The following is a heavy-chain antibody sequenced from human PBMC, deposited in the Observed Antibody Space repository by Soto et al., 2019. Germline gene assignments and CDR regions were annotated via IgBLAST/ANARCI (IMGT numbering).Heavy chain of an antibody. V-gene: IGHV4-30-4*01. Sequence: TLSLTCTVSGGSISSGDYYWSWIRQPPGKGLEWIGYIYYSVSTYYNPSLKSRVTISVGTSKNQFSLKLSSVTAPETAVYYCAREVLIVYVSYGMDVWGQGTTVTVSS. CDR2: IYYSVST. CDR3: AREVLIVYVSYGMDV. J-gene: IGHJ6*02. CDR1: GGSISSGDYY. D-gene: IGHD2-8*01.